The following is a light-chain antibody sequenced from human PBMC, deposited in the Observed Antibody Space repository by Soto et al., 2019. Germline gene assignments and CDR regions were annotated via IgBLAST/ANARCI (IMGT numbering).Light chain of an antibody. CDR1: SSNIGAGYD. V-gene: IGLV1-40*01. J-gene: IGLJ7*01. CDR3: QSYDSSLSGWV. CDR2: GNS. Sequence: QSVLTQPPSVSGAPGQRVTISCTGSSSNIGAGYDVHWYQQLPGTAPKLLIYGNSNRPSGVPDRIYGSKSGTSASLAITGLQAEDEADYYCQSYDSSLSGWVFGGGTQLTVL.